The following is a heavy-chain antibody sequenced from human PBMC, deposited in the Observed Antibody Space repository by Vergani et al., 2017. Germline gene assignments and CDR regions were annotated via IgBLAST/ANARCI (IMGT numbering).Heavy chain of an antibody. CDR3: ARIYCSSTSCYTGPGWFDP. CDR1: GYSFTSYW. CDR2: IDPSDSYT. Sequence: EVQLVPSGAEVKTPGASLRISCKGSGYSFTSYWISWVRQMPGKGLEWMGRIDPSDSYTNYSPSFQGHVTISADKSISTAYLQWSSLKASDTAMYYCARIYCSSTSCYTGPGWFDPWGQGTLVTVSS. J-gene: IGHJ5*02. V-gene: IGHV5-10-1*03. D-gene: IGHD2-2*02.